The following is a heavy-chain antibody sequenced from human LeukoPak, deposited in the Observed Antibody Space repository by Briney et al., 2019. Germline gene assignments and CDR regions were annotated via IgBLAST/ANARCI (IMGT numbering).Heavy chain of an antibody. CDR2: IYYSGST. CDR1: GGSISSSSYY. Sequence: KSSETLSLTCTVSGGSISSSSYYWGWIRQPPGKGLEWIGSIYYSGSTYYNPSLKSRVTISVDTSKNQFSLKLSSVTAADTAVYYCARVSRSGPPFDYWGQGTLVTVSS. CDR3: ARVSRSGPPFDY. V-gene: IGHV4-39*07. J-gene: IGHJ4*02. D-gene: IGHD6-19*01.